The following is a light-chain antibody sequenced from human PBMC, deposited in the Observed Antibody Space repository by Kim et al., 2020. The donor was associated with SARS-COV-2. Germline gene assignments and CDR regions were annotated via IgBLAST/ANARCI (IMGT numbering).Light chain of an antibody. CDR2: AAS. J-gene: IGKJ5*01. V-gene: IGKV1-16*02. Sequence: AAVRYGFTFTCRASQGISKYLAWFQQKPGKAPKSLIYAASSLQSGVPSKFSGSGSGTDFTLTISSLQPEDFATYYCLQYNSYPITFGQGTRVEIK. CDR3: LQYNSYPIT. CDR1: QGISKY.